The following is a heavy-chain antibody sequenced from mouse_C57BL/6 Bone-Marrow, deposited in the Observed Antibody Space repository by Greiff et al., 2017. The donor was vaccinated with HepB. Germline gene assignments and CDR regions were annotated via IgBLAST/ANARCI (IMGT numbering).Heavy chain of an antibody. Sequence: EVKLVESGGGLVQPGGSMKLSCAASGFTFSDAWMDWVRQSPEKGLEWVAEIRNKANNHATYYAESVKGRFTISRDDSKSSVYLQMNSLRAEDTGIYYCTRKGGNSGWCAYWGQGTLVTVSA. J-gene: IGHJ3*01. CDR3: TRKGGNSGWCAY. V-gene: IGHV6-6*01. CDR2: IRNKANNHAT. D-gene: IGHD2-1*01. CDR1: GFTFSDAW.